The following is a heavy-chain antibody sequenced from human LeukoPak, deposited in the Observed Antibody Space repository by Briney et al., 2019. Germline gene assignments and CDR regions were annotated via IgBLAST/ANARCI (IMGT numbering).Heavy chain of an antibody. CDR3: ASSIVGATYNDY. CDR1: GFTFSSYA. CDR2: ISGSGGST. J-gene: IGHJ4*02. Sequence: PGGSLRLSCAASGFTFSSYAMSGVRQAPGKGLEWVSAISGSGGSTYYADSVKGRFTISRDNSKNTLYLQMNSLRAEDTAVYYCASSIVGATYNDYWGQGTLVTVSS. D-gene: IGHD1-26*01. V-gene: IGHV3-23*01.